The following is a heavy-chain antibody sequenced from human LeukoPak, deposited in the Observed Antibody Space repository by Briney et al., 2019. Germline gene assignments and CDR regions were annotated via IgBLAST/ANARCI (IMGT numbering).Heavy chain of an antibody. J-gene: IGHJ4*02. CDR1: GFTFSSYS. D-gene: IGHD3-10*01. Sequence: GGSLRLSCAASGFTFSSYSMNWVRQAPGKGLEWVSYISSTSRTIYYADSVKGRFTISRDNAKNSLYLQMNSLRAEDTAVYYCARGPPGDWFGELPNPPDYWGQGTLVTVSS. CDR2: ISSTSRTI. CDR3: ARGPPGDWFGELPNPPDY. V-gene: IGHV3-48*01.